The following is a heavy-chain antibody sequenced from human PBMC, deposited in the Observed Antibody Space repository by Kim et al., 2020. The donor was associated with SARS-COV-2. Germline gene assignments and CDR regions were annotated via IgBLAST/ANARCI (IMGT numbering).Heavy chain of an antibody. CDR3: ARDWLVRGIAARPNWFYP. J-gene: IGHJ5*02. Sequence: SETLSLTCTVSGGSISSYYWSWIRQPAGKGLEWIGRIYTSGSTNYNPSLKSRVTMSVDTSKNQFSLKLSSVTAADTAVYYCARDWLVRGIAARPNWFYPWGQGTLVTVSS. CDR2: IYTSGST. CDR1: GGSISSYY. D-gene: IGHD6-6*01. V-gene: IGHV4-4*07.